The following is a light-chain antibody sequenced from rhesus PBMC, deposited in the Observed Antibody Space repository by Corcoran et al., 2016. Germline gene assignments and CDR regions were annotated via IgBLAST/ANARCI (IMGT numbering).Light chain of an antibody. Sequence: DIQMTQSPSSLSASVGDTVTITCRASQGIRSYLTWFQQKPGKAPKLLIYAASSLESGVPSRFSGSGSGTNFTLAISSLQPEDFSVYYCLKHNSYPHSFGPGTKLDIK. CDR3: LKHNSYPHS. CDR2: AAS. J-gene: IGKJ3*01. V-gene: IGKV1-28*03. CDR1: QGIRSY.